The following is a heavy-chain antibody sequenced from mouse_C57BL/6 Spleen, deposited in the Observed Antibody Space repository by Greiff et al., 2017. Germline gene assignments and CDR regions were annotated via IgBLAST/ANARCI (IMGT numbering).Heavy chain of an antibody. D-gene: IGHD2-2*01. CDR2: IDPSVSYT. V-gene: IGHV1-69*01. CDR1: GSTFTSSW. J-gene: IGHJ2*01. CDR3: ARSGGYDVDD. Sequence: QVQLQQPGAELVMPGASVKLSCKASGSTFTSSWMHWVKQRPGPGLEWIGEIDPSVSYTNSNQKFQGQSTLTVDPSSSTSYMQLGSLTSEDSAVYNCARSGGYDVDDWGQGTTLTGSA.